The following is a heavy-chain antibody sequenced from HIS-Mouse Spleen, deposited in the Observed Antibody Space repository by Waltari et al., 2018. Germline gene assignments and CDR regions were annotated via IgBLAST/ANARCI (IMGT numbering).Heavy chain of an antibody. J-gene: IGHJ4*02. CDR1: GFSLSTSGMC. CDR3: ARIAEGYSSGWYAFDY. Sequence: QVTLRESGPALVTPTQTLTLTCTFSGFSLSTSGMCVSWLRQPSGKALEWLARIDWDDDKYYSTSLKTRLTISKDTSKNQVVLTMTNMDPVDTATYYCARIAEGYSSGWYAFDYWGQGTLVTVSS. D-gene: IGHD6-19*01. V-gene: IGHV2-70*15. CDR2: IDWDDDK.